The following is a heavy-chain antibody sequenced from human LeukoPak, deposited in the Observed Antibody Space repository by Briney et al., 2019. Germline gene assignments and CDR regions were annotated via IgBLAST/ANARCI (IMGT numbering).Heavy chain of an antibody. D-gene: IGHD6-19*01. CDR1: GFTFSSYG. CDR2: IISSGAST. Sequence: WGSPRLSCAASGFTFSSYGMKWGRQAPGEGLEWVSGIISSGASTYYANSVKGRFTISRDNSKNTLFLQMTSLRAEDTAVYYCAKTTYNGGWGVDYWGKGTLVTVSS. CDR3: AKTTYNGGWGVDY. J-gene: IGHJ4*02. V-gene: IGHV3-23*01.